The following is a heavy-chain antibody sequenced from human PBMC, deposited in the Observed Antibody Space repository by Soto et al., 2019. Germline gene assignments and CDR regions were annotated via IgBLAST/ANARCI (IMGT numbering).Heavy chain of an antibody. V-gene: IGHV3-23*01. CDR1: GFTFISYA. Sequence: VVSLILSCSASGFTFISYAISWVRQAPVNGLEWVSAISGSGCSTYYADSVKGRFTISRDNSKNTLYLQMNSLRAEDTAVYYCEKGLGIKIFGVVNPNWFEPWGQRTLVPVSS. CDR3: EKGLGIKIFGVVNPNWFEP. J-gene: IGHJ5*02. D-gene: IGHD3-3*01. CDR2: ISGSGCST.